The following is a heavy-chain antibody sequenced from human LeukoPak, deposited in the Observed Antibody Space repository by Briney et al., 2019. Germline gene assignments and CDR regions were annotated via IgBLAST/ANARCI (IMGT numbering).Heavy chain of an antibody. CDR3: AKSIMGDYYGMDV. Sequence: GGSLRLSCAASGFTFSSYAMSWVRQAPGKGLEWVSAISGSGGSTYYADFVKGRFTISRDNSKNTLDLQMNSLRAEDTAVYYCAKSIMGDYYGMDVWGQGTTITVSS. CDR2: ISGSGGST. J-gene: IGHJ6*02. V-gene: IGHV3-23*01. CDR1: GFTFSSYA. D-gene: IGHD3-16*01.